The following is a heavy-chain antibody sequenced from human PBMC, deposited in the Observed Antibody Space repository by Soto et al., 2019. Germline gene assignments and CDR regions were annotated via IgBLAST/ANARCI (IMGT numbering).Heavy chain of an antibody. CDR2: ISHCGST. J-gene: IGHJ4*02. D-gene: IGHD3-3*01. CDR3: VTSLNYDFWRDGGRHYYFDY. Sequence: QVQLQESGPGLVTPSGTLSLTCAVSGGSISSSYWWNWVRQPPGKGLEWIGKISHCGSTNYNPSLKNRVTISVDKSNNQFSLRLSSVTAADTAVYFCVTSLNYDFWRDGGRHYYFDYWGQGTLVTVSS. V-gene: IGHV4-4*02. CDR1: GGSISSSYW.